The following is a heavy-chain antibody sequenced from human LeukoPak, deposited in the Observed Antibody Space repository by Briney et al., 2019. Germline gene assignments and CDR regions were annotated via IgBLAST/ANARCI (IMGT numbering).Heavy chain of an antibody. CDR3: SRGGEVSFGTSDY. CDR2: TKQDGSEQ. J-gene: IGHJ4*02. CDR1: GFMFSKYW. V-gene: IGHV3-7*01. Sequence: GSLRLSCAASGFMFSKYWMSWVRQAPGKGLEWVANTKQDGSEQYYLDSVKGRFIISRDNAKNSLCLQMSSLRAEDTAVYYCSRGGEVSFGTSDYWGQGTLVTVSS. D-gene: IGHD3-10*01.